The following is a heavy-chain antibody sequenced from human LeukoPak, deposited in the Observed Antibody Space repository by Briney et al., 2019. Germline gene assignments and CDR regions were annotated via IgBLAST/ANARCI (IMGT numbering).Heavy chain of an antibody. CDR3: ARDLGESRTGVYDY. V-gene: IGHV1-18*01. D-gene: IGHD1-26*01. J-gene: IGHJ4*02. CDR2: ISAYNGNT. CDR1: GYTFTSYG. Sequence: ASVKVSCKASGYTFTSYGISWVRQAPGQGLELIGWISAYNGNTNYAQKLQGRVTMTTDTSKSTAYMELRSLRSDDTALYYCARDLGESRTGVYDYWGQGTLVTVSS.